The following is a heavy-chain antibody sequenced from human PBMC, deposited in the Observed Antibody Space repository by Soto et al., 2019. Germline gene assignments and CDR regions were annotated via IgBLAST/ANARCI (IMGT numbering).Heavy chain of an antibody. CDR1: GYTFTSYA. CDR2: INAGNGNT. J-gene: IGHJ6*02. Sequence: QVQLVQSGAEVKKPGASVKVSCKASGYTFTSYAMHWVRQAPGQRLEWMGWINAGNGNTKYSQKFQGRVTITRDTSASTAYMERSSLRSEDTAVYYCARARITIFGVVTNYGMDVWGQGTTVTVSS. CDR3: ARARITIFGVVTNYGMDV. D-gene: IGHD3-3*01. V-gene: IGHV1-3*01.